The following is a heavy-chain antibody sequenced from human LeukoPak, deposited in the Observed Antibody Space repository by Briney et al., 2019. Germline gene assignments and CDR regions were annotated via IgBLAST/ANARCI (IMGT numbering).Heavy chain of an antibody. CDR3: ARGELTTPTYFDY. J-gene: IGHJ4*02. CDR2: TIPILGIA. CDR1: GGTFSSYT. D-gene: IGHD4-17*01. V-gene: IGHV1-69*02. Sequence: GASVKVSCKASGGTFSSYTISWVRQAPGQGLEWMGRTIPILGIANYAQKFQGRVTITADKSTSTAYMELSSLRSEDTAVYYCARGELTTPTYFDYWGQGTLVTVSS.